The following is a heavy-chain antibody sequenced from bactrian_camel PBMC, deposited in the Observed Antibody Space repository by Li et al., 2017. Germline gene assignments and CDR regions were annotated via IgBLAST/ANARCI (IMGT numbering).Heavy chain of an antibody. D-gene: IGHD2*01. CDR3: AAEIPQTATDSRVVRRGS. V-gene: IGHV3S63*01. Sequence: HVQLVESGGGSVQAGGSLRLSCTVSGFTFDVSRMGWYRQAPGNECELVSRFTLDGKTFYADSVKGRFTITQDNAKNTVHLQMNNLKPEDTAVYYCAAEIPQTATDSRVVRRGSWGQGTQVTVS. J-gene: IGHJ6*01. CDR1: GFTFDVSR. CDR2: FTLDGKT.